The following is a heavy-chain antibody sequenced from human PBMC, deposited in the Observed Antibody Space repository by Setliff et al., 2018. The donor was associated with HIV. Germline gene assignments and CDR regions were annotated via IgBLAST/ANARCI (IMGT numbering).Heavy chain of an antibody. J-gene: IGHJ4*02. CDR2: IYYSGHA. D-gene: IGHD1-1*01. CDR1: GGSIRGTSFY. V-gene: IGHV4-39*01. Sequence: SETLSLTCSVSGGSIRGTSFYWGWIRQPPGKGLEWIANIYYSGHAYCNPSLESRVSISVDTSKNQFSLKLSSVTAADTAVYYCARQGQLGSEWGQGTLVTVSS. CDR3: ARQGQLGSE.